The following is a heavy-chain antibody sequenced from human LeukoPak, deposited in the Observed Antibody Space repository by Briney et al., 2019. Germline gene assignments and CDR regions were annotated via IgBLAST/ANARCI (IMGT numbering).Heavy chain of an antibody. D-gene: IGHD3-22*01. J-gene: IGHJ4*02. Sequence: GGSLRLSCAASGFTFSSYAMSWVRQAPGKGLEWVSAISGSGGSTYYADSVKGRFTISRDNSKNTLYLQMNSLRAEDTAVYYCAKDAGYYDSTQIHLQKYYFDYWGQGTLVTVSS. CDR2: ISGSGGST. CDR3: AKDAGYYDSTQIHLQKYYFDY. CDR1: GFTFSSYA. V-gene: IGHV3-23*01.